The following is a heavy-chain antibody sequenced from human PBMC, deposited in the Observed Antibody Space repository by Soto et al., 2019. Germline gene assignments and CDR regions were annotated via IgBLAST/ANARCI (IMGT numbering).Heavy chain of an antibody. V-gene: IGHV3-64D*08. CDR1: GFTFSSYA. CDR3: VKDRNLGGATMLFDY. CDR2: ISSNGGST. Sequence: GGSLRLSCSASGFTFSSYAMHWVRQAPGKGLEYVSAISSNGGSTYYADSVKGRFTISRDNSKTTLYLQMSSLRAEDTAVYYCVKDRNLGGATMLFDYWGQGTLVTVSS. J-gene: IGHJ4*02. D-gene: IGHD1-26*01.